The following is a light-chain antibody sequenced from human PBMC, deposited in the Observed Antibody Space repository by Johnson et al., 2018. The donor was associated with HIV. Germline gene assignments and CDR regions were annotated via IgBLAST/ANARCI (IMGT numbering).Light chain of an antibody. CDR2: ENN. Sequence: QSVLTQPPSVSAAPGQKVTISCSGSSSNIGNNYVSWYQQLPGTAPKLLIYENNKRPSGIPDRFSGSKSGTSATLGITGLQTGDEADYYCGTWDGSLRSGAVFGTGPKVTVL. CDR3: GTWDGSLRSGAV. J-gene: IGLJ1*01. CDR1: SSNIGNNY. V-gene: IGLV1-51*02.